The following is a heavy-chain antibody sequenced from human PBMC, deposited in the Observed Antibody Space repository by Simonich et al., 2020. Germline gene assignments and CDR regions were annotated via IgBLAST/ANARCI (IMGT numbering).Heavy chain of an antibody. CDR3: ARDGLGTAYYYYMDV. CDR1: GFTFSSYW. Sequence: EVQLVESGGGLVQPGGSLRLSCAASGFTFSSYWMSWVRQAQGKGLEWVANIKQDGSEKYYVDSVKGRFTISRDNANNSLYLQMNSLRAEDTAVYYCARDGLGTAYYYYMDVWGKGTTVTASS. CDR2: IKQDGSEK. V-gene: IGHV3-7*01. J-gene: IGHJ6*03. D-gene: IGHD7-27*01.